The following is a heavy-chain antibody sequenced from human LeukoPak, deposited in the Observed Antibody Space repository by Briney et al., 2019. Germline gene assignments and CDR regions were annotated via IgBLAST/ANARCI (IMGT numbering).Heavy chain of an antibody. J-gene: IGHJ4*02. V-gene: IGHV3-66*01. CDR2: IYSAGSGGST. Sequence: GGSLRLSCAASGFTVSSNYMNWVRQAPGKGLEFVSTIYSAGSGGSTYYADSVKGRFTISRDDSKNTLYLEMNSLRVEDTAVYYCARVVRWSRSIDYWGQGTLVTVSS. D-gene: IGHD4-23*01. CDR1: GFTVSSNY. CDR3: ARVVRWSRSIDY.